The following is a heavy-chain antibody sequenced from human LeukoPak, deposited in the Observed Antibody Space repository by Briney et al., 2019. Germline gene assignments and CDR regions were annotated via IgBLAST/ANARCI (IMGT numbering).Heavy chain of an antibody. CDR2: IWYDGSNK. V-gene: IGHV3-33*01. D-gene: IGHD3-10*01. CDR1: GFIFSSYG. J-gene: IGHJ4*02. Sequence: GRSLRLSCAASGFIFSSYGMHWVRQTPGKGLEWVAVIWYDGSNKYYADSVKGRFTISRDNSKNTLYLQMNSLRVEDTAVYYCASNYGSGGGIYYFDYWGQGTLVTVSS. CDR3: ASNYGSGGGIYYFDY.